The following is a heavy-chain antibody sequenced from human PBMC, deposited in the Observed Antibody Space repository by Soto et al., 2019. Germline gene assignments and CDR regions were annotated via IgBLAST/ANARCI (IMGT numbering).Heavy chain of an antibody. D-gene: IGHD6-13*01. Sequence: SETLSLTCTVSGGSISSYYWSWIRQPPGKGLEWIGYIYYSGSTNYNPSLKSRVTISVDTSKNQFSLKLSSVTAADTAMYYCARHEELVLGSCWFDPLGQLTLVTVSS. CDR2: IYYSGST. CDR3: ARHEELVLGSCWFDP. J-gene: IGHJ5*02. V-gene: IGHV4-59*08. CDR1: GGSISSYY.